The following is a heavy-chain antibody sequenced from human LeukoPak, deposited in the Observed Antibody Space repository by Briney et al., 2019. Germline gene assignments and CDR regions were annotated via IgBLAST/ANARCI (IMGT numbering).Heavy chain of an antibody. CDR2: ISSSSSYI. D-gene: IGHD4-17*01. V-gene: IGHV3-21*01. CDR1: GFTFSSYA. CDR3: ARATVINWFDP. Sequence: GGSLRLSCAASGFTFSSYAMHWVRQAPGKGLEWVSSISSSSSYIYYADSVKGRFTISRDNAKNSLYLQMDSLRAEDTAVYYCARATVINWFDPWGQGTLVTVSS. J-gene: IGHJ5*02.